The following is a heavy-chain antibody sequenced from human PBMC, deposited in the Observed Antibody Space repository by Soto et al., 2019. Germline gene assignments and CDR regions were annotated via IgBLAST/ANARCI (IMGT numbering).Heavy chain of an antibody. J-gene: IGHJ5*02. CDR2: IDPSDSYT. CDR1: GYSFTSYW. Sequence: PGESLKISCKGSGYSFTSYWISWVRQMPGKGLEWMGRIDPSDSYTNYSPSFQGHVTISADKSISTAYLQWSSLKASDTAMYYCASLKAVAPGHNWFDPWGQGTLVTVSS. CDR3: ASLKAVAPGHNWFDP. D-gene: IGHD6-19*01. V-gene: IGHV5-10-1*01.